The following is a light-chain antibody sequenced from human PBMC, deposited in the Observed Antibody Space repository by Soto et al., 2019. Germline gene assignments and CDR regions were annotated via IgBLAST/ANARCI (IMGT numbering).Light chain of an antibody. CDR1: QSVLYSSNNKNY. CDR2: WAS. V-gene: IGKV4-1*01. Sequence: DIVMTQSPDSLAVSLGERATINCKSSQSVLYSSNNKNYLAWYQQKPGQPPKLLIYWASTRESGVPDRFSGSGSGTDFTLTIGSLQAEDVAVYYCQQYYSTPITVGQGTRLEIK. J-gene: IGKJ5*01. CDR3: QQYYSTPIT.